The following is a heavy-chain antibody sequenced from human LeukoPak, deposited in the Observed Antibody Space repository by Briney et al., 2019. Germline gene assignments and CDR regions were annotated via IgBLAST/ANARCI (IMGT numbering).Heavy chain of an antibody. J-gene: IGHJ4*02. CDR3: VSDTYCGGDSYSDY. V-gene: IGHV3-74*01. D-gene: IGHD2-21*02. CDR1: GFTFSSYW. Sequence: GGSLRLSCAASGFTFSSYWMHWVRQAPGKGLVWVSRINSDGSSTSYADSVKGRFTISRDNAKNTLYLQMNSLRAEDTAVYYCVSDTYCGGDSYSDYWGQGTLVTVSS. CDR2: INSDGSST.